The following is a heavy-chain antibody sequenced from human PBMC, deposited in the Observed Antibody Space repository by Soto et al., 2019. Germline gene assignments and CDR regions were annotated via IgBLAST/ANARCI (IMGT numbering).Heavy chain of an antibody. J-gene: IGHJ4*02. Sequence: PSETLSLACAVYGGSFSGYYWSWIRQPPGKGLEWIGEINHSGSTNYNPSLKSGVTISVDTSKNQFSLKLSSVTAADPAVYYCARANIAAAGADYWGQGTLVTVSS. D-gene: IGHD6-13*01. CDR2: INHSGST. V-gene: IGHV4-34*01. CDR3: ARANIAAAGADY. CDR1: GGSFSGYY.